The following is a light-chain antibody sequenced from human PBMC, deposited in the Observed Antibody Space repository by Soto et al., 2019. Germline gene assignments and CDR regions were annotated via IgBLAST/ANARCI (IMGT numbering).Light chain of an antibody. J-gene: IGKJ1*01. CDR1: QKIRTF. V-gene: IGKV3-11*01. CDR2: GAS. CDR3: QQHSHWPPWT. Sequence: EVVLTQSPATLSLSPGERATLSCRASQKIRTFLDWYQQKPGQAPRLLIYGASNRATDIPARFSGSGSGTDFTLTISSLESEDFAVYYCQQHSHWPPWTFGQGTRVEI.